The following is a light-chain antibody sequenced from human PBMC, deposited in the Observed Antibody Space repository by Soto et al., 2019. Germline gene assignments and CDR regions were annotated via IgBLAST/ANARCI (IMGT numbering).Light chain of an antibody. Sequence: IHMTQSPSTLSASVGDSVTITCRASQSINARLAWYQQKPGTAPKLLIYDASPSASGAPTRISGSASGTESTLTISNLESDDVASYYYQQLNSYPLTFGGGTKVDIK. CDR2: DAS. V-gene: IGKV1-5*01. J-gene: IGKJ4*01. CDR1: QSINAR. CDR3: QQLNSYPLT.